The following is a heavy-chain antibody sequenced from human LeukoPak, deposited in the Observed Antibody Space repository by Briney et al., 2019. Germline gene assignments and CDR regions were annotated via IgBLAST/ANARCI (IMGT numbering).Heavy chain of an antibody. CDR1: GFTFRDYA. J-gene: IGHJ3*02. CDR3: AKDVGGPLADAFDI. D-gene: IGHD2-15*01. V-gene: IGHV3-9*03. Sequence: GGSLRLSCAASGFTFRDYAMYWVRQAPGKGLEGVSGISWDSSSVAYADSVKGRFTISRDNAKNSLYLQMNSLRAEDMALYYCAKDVGGPLADAFDIWGQGTMVTVSS. CDR2: ISWDSSSV.